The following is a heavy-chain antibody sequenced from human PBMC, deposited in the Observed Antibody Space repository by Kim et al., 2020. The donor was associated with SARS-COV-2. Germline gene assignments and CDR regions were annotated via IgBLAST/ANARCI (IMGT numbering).Heavy chain of an antibody. D-gene: IGHD3-10*01. Sequence: SRVTTSVDTSKNQFSLKLSSVTAADTAVYYCARGRMVRGVMYYYYYGMDVWGQGTTVTVSS. V-gene: IGHV4-34*01. J-gene: IGHJ6*02. CDR3: ARGRMVRGVMYYYYYGMDV.